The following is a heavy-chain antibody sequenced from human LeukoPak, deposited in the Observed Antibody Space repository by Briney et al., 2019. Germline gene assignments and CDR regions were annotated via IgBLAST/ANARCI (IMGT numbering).Heavy chain of an antibody. D-gene: IGHD3-3*01. V-gene: IGHV4-34*01. J-gene: IGHJ4*02. CDR1: GGSFSGYY. Sequence: SETLSLTCAVYGGSFSGYYWSWIRQPPGKGLEWIGEINHSGSTNYNPSLKSRVTISVDTSKNQFSLKLSSVTAADTAVYYCARLFSGNYDFWSGYSHYFDYWGQGTLVTVSS. CDR2: INHSGST. CDR3: ARLFSGNYDFWSGYSHYFDY.